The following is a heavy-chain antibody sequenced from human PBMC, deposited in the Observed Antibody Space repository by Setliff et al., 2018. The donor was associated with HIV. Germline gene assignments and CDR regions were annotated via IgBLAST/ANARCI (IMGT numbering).Heavy chain of an antibody. J-gene: IGHJ4*02. V-gene: IGHV3-48*01. CDR2: ISYGSRAI. D-gene: IGHD7-27*01. CDR3: ARDRPNWAMDY. CDR1: GVTFSSAQ. Sequence: GGSLRLSCVASGVTFSSAQMNWVRQAPGKGLEWVSYISYGSRAIYYADSVKGRFTVSRDDAKSSVYLHMSSLPAEDTAVYYCARDRPNWAMDYWGQGTLVTVSS.